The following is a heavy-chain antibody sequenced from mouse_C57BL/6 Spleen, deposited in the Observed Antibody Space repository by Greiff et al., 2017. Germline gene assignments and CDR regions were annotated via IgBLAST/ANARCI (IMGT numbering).Heavy chain of an antibody. CDR3: ARKAAQNYFDY. CDR2: IDPSDSYT. J-gene: IGHJ2*01. V-gene: IGHV1-69*01. D-gene: IGHD6-1*01. CDR1: GYTFTSYW. Sequence: QVQLQQPGAELVMPGASVKLSCKASGYTFTSYWMHWVKQRPGHGLEWIGEIDPSDSYTNYNTKFKGKSTLTVDKSSSTAYMQLSSLTSEDSAVNYCARKAAQNYFDYWGQGTTLTVSS.